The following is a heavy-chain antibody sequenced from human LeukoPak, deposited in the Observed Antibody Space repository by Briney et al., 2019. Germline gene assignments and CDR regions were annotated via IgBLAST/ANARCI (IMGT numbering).Heavy chain of an antibody. CDR3: ARETGSGSYDY. J-gene: IGHJ4*02. CDR1: GVSISSYW. V-gene: IGHV4-4*07. CDR2: IYTSGST. Sequence: PSETLSLTCTVSGVSISSYWWTWIRQPAGKELEWIGRIYTSGSTNYNPSLESRVTMSVDTSKNQFSLKLSSVTAADTALYYCARETGSGSYDYCGQGTLVTVSS. D-gene: IGHD3-10*01.